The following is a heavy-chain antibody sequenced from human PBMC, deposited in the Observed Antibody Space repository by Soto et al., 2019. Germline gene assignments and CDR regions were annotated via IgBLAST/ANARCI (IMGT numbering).Heavy chain of an antibody. J-gene: IGHJ6*02. D-gene: IGHD6-6*01. CDR1: GGSFSGYY. Sequence: SETLSLTCAVYGGSFSGYYWSWIRQPPGKGLEWIGEINHSGSTNYNPSLKSRVTISVDTSKNQFSLKLSSVTAADTAVYYCARGGPLNSSSSPYYYGMDVWGQGTTVTVSS. V-gene: IGHV4-34*01. CDR2: INHSGST. CDR3: ARGGPLNSSSSPYYYGMDV.